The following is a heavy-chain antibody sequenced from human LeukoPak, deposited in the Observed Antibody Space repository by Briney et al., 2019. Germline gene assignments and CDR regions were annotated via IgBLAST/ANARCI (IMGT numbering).Heavy chain of an antibody. CDR3: ATSSGWYRYDS. V-gene: IGHV4-59*01. Sequence: SETLSLTCTVSGGSISSYYWSWIRQPPGKGLEWIGYIYYSGSTNYNPSLKSRVTISVDTSKNQFSLKLSSMTAADTAVYYCATSSGWYRYDSWGQGTLVTVSS. CDR2: IYYSGST. CDR1: GGSISSYY. D-gene: IGHD6-19*01. J-gene: IGHJ4*02.